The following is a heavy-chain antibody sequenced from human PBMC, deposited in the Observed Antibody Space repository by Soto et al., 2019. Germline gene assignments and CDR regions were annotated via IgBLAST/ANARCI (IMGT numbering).Heavy chain of an antibody. CDR2: IYPDDSDT. CDR1: GYSFTTYW. J-gene: IGHJ4*02. CDR3: ARGGADYYYVGTGYDQLES. Sequence: GESLKISCQSSGYSFTTYWIVWVRQMPGKGLECMGVIYPDDSDTIYSPSFQGQVTISADKSISTAYLQWSSLKASDTAMYYCARGGADYYYVGTGYDQLESWGQGTLFTVS. V-gene: IGHV5-51*01. D-gene: IGHD3-22*01.